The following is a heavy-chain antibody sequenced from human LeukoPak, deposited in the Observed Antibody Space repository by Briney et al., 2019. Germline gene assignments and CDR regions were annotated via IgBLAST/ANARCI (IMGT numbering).Heavy chain of an antibody. CDR3: ARDSQRWSLENFYAMDV. CDR1: GFTFRNYA. Sequence: TGGSLRLSCAASGFTFRNYAMNWVRQAPGEGLEWVSAISGSDGNTYYADSVKGRFTISRDDSKNTLYLQMSSLRFEDTAVYYCARDSQRWSLENFYAMDVWGQGTTVSVSS. V-gene: IGHV3-23*01. D-gene: IGHD1-1*01. CDR2: ISGSDGNT. J-gene: IGHJ6*02.